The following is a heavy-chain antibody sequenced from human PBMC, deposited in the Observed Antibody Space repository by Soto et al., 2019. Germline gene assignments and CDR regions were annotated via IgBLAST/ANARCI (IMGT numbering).Heavy chain of an antibody. Sequence: QVQLQESGPGLVKPSQTLSLTCTVSGGFINSGDYYWSWVRQHPGKGLEWIGYISYSGSTFFNPSLRSRVTTLIDTSKNQFSLKLSSVTAADTAVYFCARERLDSSAYYSGAFDIWGQGTMVTVSS. J-gene: IGHJ3*02. D-gene: IGHD3-22*01. CDR2: ISYSGST. V-gene: IGHV4-31*03. CDR1: GGFINSGDYY. CDR3: ARERLDSSAYYSGAFDI.